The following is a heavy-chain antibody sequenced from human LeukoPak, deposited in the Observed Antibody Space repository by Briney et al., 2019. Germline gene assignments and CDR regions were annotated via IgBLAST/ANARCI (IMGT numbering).Heavy chain of an antibody. V-gene: IGHV4-34*01. CDR3: ARDHPGGAAANRGWFDP. CDR2: INHSGST. CDR1: GASFSGYY. J-gene: IGHJ5*02. Sequence: SETLSLTCAVYGASFSGYYWSWIRQPPGKGLEWIGEINHSGSTNYNPSLKSRVTISVDTSKNQFSLKLSSVTAADTAVYYCARDHPGGAAANRGWFDPWGQGTLVPVSS. D-gene: IGHD6-13*01.